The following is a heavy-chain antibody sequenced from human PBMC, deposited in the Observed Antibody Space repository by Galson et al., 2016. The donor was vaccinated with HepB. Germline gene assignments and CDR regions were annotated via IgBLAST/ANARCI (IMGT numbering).Heavy chain of an antibody. V-gene: IGHV3-23*01. J-gene: IGHJ6*04. CDR3: VQGSTAPAV. CDR2: ISGRGGST. Sequence: SLRLSCAASGFTFSSYAMSWVRQAPGKGLEWVSGISGRGGSTYYADSVKGRFTISRDNSKNTLYLQMNSLRADDTAIYYCVQGSTAPAVWGKGTTVTVSS. D-gene: IGHD2-2*01. CDR1: GFTFSSYA.